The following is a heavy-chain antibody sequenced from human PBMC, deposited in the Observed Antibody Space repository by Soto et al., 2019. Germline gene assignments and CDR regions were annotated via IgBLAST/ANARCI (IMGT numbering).Heavy chain of an antibody. Sequence: SETLSLTCAVSGGSISSGGYSWSWIRQPPGKGLEWIGYVYHSGSTNYNPSLKSRVTISVDTSMNQFSLKLSSVTAADTAAFYCLERLRDSSSQKINFDYWGQGTLVTVSS. D-gene: IGHD6-13*01. J-gene: IGHJ4*02. CDR2: VYHSGST. CDR3: LERLRDSSSQKINFDY. CDR1: GGSISSGGYS. V-gene: IGHV4-30-2*01.